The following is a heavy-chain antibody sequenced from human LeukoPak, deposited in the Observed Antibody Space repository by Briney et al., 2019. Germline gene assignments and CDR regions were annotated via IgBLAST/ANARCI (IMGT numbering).Heavy chain of an antibody. Sequence: SVKVSCKASGGTFSSYAISWVRQAPGQGLEWMGGIIPIFGTANYAQKFQGRVTITADESTSTAYMELSSLRSEDTAVYYCAKAAADFYNWFDPWGQGTLVTVSS. D-gene: IGHD6-25*01. CDR1: GGTFSSYA. CDR3: AKAAADFYNWFDP. CDR2: IIPIFGTA. V-gene: IGHV1-69*13. J-gene: IGHJ5*02.